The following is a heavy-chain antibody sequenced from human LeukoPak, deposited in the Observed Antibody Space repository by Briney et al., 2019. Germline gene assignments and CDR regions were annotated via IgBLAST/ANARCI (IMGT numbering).Heavy chain of an antibody. CDR3: ARDHDYGSNLVDY. D-gene: IGHD4-23*01. CDR2: INPNSGGT. V-gene: IGHV1-2*02. J-gene: IGHJ4*02. Sequence: ASVKVSCKASGYTFTGYYMHWVRQAPGQGLEWMRWINPNSGGTNYAQKFQGRVTMTRDTSISTAYMELSRLRSDDTAVYYCARDHDYGSNLVDYWGQGTLVTVSS. CDR1: GYTFTGYY.